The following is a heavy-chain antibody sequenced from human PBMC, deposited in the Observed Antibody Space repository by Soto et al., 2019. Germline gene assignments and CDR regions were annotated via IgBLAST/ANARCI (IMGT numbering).Heavy chain of an antibody. CDR1: GYTFTSYA. CDR3: AREGVAAYYYYGMDV. Sequence: GASVKVSCKASGYTFTSYAMHWVRQAPGQRLEWMGWINAGNGNTKYSQKFHGRVTITRDTSASTAYMELRSLRSDDTAVYYCAREGVAAYYYYGMDVWGQGTPVTVSS. V-gene: IGHV1-3*01. D-gene: IGHD5-12*01. J-gene: IGHJ6*02. CDR2: INAGNGNT.